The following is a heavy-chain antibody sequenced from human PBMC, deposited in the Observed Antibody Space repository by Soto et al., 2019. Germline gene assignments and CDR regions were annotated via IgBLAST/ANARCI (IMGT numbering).Heavy chain of an antibody. V-gene: IGHV1-2*02. CDR3: ARAPLGGSHDY. J-gene: IGHJ4*02. Sequence: QVQLVQSGAEVKKPGASVKVSCKASGYTFTGYYMHWVRQAPGQGLEWMGWINPNSGDTNYAQKFQDRVTMTRDTYISTAYMDLSSLRSDDTAIYYCARAPLGGSHDYWGQGTLVTVSS. CDR1: GYTFTGYY. CDR2: INPNSGDT. D-gene: IGHD1-26*01.